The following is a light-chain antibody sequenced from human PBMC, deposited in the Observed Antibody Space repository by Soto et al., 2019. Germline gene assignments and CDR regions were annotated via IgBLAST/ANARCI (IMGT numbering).Light chain of an antibody. Sequence: EIVLTQSPATLSLSPGERATLSCRASQRVNNSLAWYQQKPGQAPRLLIYGASIRATGIPARFSGSGSGTDFTLTISSLEPEDFAVYYCQQRSNWPRTFGQGTKVDIK. J-gene: IGKJ1*01. CDR3: QQRSNWPRT. CDR2: GAS. V-gene: IGKV3-11*01. CDR1: QRVNNS.